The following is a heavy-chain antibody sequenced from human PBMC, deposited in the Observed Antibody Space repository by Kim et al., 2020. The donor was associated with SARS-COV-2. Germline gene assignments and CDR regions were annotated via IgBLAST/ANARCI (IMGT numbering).Heavy chain of an antibody. J-gene: IGHJ5*02. CDR2: YYYTGST. D-gene: IGHD4-17*01. V-gene: IGHV4-30-4*01. Sequence: SETLSLTCTVSGDTITNGDYYWSWIRQSPGKGLEWIGYYYYTGSTYFNPSLKSRLTISVDTSKNQFSLNLNTVTAADTAVYYCARGGDYRSGWFDRWGQGTVVTVSS. CDR3: ARGGDYRSGWFDR. CDR1: GDTITNGDYY.